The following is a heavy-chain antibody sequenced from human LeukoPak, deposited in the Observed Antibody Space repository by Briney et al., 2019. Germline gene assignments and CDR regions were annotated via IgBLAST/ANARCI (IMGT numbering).Heavy chain of an antibody. J-gene: IGHJ5*02. CDR1: GGSISSYY. D-gene: IGHD3-10*01. Sequence: PSETLSLTCTVSGGSISSYYWSWIRQPPGKGLEWIGYIYYSGSTNYNPPLKSRVTISVDTSKNQFSLKLSSVTAADTAVYYCARDLRYGSGSYYWFDPWGQGTLVTVSS. CDR2: IYYSGST. CDR3: ARDLRYGSGSYYWFDP. V-gene: IGHV4-59*01.